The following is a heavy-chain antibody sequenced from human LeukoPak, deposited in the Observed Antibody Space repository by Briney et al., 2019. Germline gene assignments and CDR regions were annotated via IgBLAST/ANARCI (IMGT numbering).Heavy chain of an antibody. V-gene: IGHV1-24*01. D-gene: IGHD3-22*01. J-gene: IGHJ4*02. CDR3: ATPSRGLTSWPFDY. CDR2: FDPEDGET. CDR1: GYTLTELS. Sequence: ASVKVSCKVSGYTLTELSMDWVRQAPGKGLEWMGGFDPEDGETIYAQKFQGRVTMTEDTSTDTAYMELSSLRSEDTAVYYCATPSRGLTSWPFDYWGQGTLVTVSS.